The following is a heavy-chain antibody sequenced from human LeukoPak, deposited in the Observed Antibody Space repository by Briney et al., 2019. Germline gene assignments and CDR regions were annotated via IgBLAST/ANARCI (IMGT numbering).Heavy chain of an antibody. V-gene: IGHV4-39*07. CDR3: ARETLPYYYDSSGYYAD. D-gene: IGHD3-22*01. Sequence: SETLSLTCTVSGGSISSNSYYWGWIRQPPGRGLEWIGSIYYSGSTYYNPSLKSRVTISVDTSKNQFSLKLSSVTAADTAVYYCARETLPYYYDSSGYYADWGQGTLVTVSS. J-gene: IGHJ4*02. CDR1: GGSISSNSYY. CDR2: IYYSGST.